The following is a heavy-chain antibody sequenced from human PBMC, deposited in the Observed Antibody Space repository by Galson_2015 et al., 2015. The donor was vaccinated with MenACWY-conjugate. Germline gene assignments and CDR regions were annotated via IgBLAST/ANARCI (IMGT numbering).Heavy chain of an antibody. CDR1: GGTFSSYA. CDR2: IIPIFGTA. J-gene: IGHJ6*03. CDR3: ASPRSDISAAGTPYYYYYMDV. Sequence: QSGAEVTKPGESLRISCKASGGTFSSYAISWVRQAPGQGLEWMGGIIPIFGTANYAQKFQGRVTITTDESTSTAYMELSSLRSEDTAVYYCASPRSDISAAGTPYYYYYMDVWGRGTTVTVSS. V-gene: IGHV1-69*05. D-gene: IGHD6-19*01.